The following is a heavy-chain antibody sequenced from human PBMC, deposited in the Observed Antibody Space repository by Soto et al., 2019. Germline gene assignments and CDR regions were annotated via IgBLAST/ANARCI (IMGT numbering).Heavy chain of an antibody. Sequence: GGSLRLSCAASGFTFSNAWMSWVRQAPGKGLEWVGRIKSKTDGGTTDYAAPVKGRFTISRDDSKNTLYLQMNSLKTEDTAVYYCTTDASPYCSSTSCSTAVFDYWGQGTLVTVSS. CDR3: TTDASPYCSSTSCSTAVFDY. V-gene: IGHV3-15*01. CDR1: GFTFSNAW. J-gene: IGHJ4*02. D-gene: IGHD2-2*01. CDR2: IKSKTDGGTT.